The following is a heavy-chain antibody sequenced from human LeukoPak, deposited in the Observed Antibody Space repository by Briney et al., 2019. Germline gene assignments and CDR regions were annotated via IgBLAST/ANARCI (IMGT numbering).Heavy chain of an antibody. D-gene: IGHD3-9*01. CDR3: ARDHYDILTGYLDY. J-gene: IGHJ4*02. V-gene: IGHV3-30*04. CDR1: GFTFGSYA. Sequence: GRSLRLSCAASGFTFGSYAMHWVRQAPGKGLEWVAVISYDGSNKYYADSVKGRFTISRDNSKNTLYLQMNSLRAEDTAVYYCARDHYDILTGYLDYWGQGTLVTVSS. CDR2: ISYDGSNK.